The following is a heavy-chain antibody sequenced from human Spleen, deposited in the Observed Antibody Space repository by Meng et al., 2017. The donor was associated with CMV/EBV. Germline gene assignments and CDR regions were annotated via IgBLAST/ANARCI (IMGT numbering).Heavy chain of an antibody. CDR1: GFTFSSYR. CDR2: ISSSSSYI. V-gene: IGHV3-21*01. D-gene: IGHD3-3*01. CDR3: ARGFHYDFWSGRY. Sequence: ASSGFTFSSYRMNWVRQAPGKGLEWVSSISSSSSYIYYADSVKGRFTISRDNAKNSLYLQMNSLRAEDTAVYYCARGFHYDFWSGRYWGQGTLVTVSS. J-gene: IGHJ4*02.